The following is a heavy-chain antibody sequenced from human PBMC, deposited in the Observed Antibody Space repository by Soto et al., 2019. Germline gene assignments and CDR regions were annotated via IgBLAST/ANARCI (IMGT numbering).Heavy chain of an antibody. D-gene: IGHD3-22*01. CDR1: VYTFTSSD. CDR2: MYSNRGTT. CDR3: VVYSSGYSYALDY. V-gene: IGHV1-8*02. Sequence: ASVTVSCKASVYTFTSSDTNWVRPPTGQGLEWMGWMYSNRGTTGYAQKFQGRVNMTMKRSMSAADMELSSLRTDGKDVCYWVVYSSGYSYALDYWGQGTRFTVS. J-gene: IGHJ4*02.